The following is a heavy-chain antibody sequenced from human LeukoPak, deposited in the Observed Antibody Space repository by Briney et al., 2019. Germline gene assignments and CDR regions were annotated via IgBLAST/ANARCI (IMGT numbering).Heavy chain of an antibody. J-gene: IGHJ4*02. V-gene: IGHV3-73*01. D-gene: IGHD6-19*01. CDR3: TTQYSRGPPGY. CDR2: IRSKVNNYAT. Sequence: PAGSLKLSCAASGFTFSGSAMHWVRQASGKGLEWIGRIRSKVNNYATAYAASVKDRFTISRDDSRNTAYLQMNSLKTEDTAVYYCTTQYSRGPPGYWGQGTLVRLSS. CDR1: GFTFSGSA.